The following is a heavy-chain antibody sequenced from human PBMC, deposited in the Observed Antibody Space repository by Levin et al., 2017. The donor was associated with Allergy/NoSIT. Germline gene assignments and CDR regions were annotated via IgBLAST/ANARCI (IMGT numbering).Heavy chain of an antibody. V-gene: IGHV3-48*03. D-gene: IGHD3-3*01. Sequence: HAGGSLRLSCAASGFTFSSYEMNWVRRAPGKGLEWVSYISSTGSTIYSADSVKGRFTISRDNAKNSLYLHMNSLRAEDTAVYYCARQLGNFCSGYNYFDYWGQGTLVTVSS. CDR1: GFTFSSYE. CDR2: ISSTGSTI. J-gene: IGHJ4*02. CDR3: ARQLGNFCSGYNYFDY.